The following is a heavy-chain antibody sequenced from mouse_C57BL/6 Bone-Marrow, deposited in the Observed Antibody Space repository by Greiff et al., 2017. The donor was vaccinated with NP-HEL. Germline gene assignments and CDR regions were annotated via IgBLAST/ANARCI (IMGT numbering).Heavy chain of an antibody. CDR3: ARETNRTAMDY. J-gene: IGHJ4*01. D-gene: IGHD1-3*01. CDR2: SRNKANDYTT. V-gene: IGHV7-1*01. Sequence: EVKLMESGGGLVQPGRSLRLSCATSGFTFSDFYMEWVRQAPGKGLEWIAASRNKANDYTTDYSASVKGRFIVSKDTSQSILYLQMNALRAEDTAIFYCARETNRTAMDYWGQGTSVTVSS. CDR1: GFTFSDFY.